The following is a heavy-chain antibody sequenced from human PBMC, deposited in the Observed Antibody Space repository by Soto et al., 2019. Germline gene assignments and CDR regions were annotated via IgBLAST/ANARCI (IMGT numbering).Heavy chain of an antibody. J-gene: IGHJ5*02. Sequence: PGGSLRLSCAASGFIFSDYTMNWVRQAPGKGLEWVSSISRRSDYLFYADTVKGRFTTSRDNARNSLYLQMTSLRADDTAVYYCAKDSGCVNNACAYDPWGQGTLVTVSS. D-gene: IGHD1-20*01. CDR3: AKDSGCVNNACAYDP. CDR1: GFIFSDYT. CDR2: ISRRSDYL. V-gene: IGHV3-21*01.